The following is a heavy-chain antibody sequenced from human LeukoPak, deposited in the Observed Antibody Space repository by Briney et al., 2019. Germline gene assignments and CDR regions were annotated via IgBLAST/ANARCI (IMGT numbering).Heavy chain of an antibody. CDR2: IWYDGSNK. J-gene: IGHJ4*02. Sequence: GGSLRLSCAVSGITLSNYGMSWVRQAPGKGLEWVAVIWYDGSNKYYADSVKGRFTISRDNSKNTLYLQMSSLRAEDTAVYYCARGGTHQRHMTTVTPPGGYWGQGTLVTVSS. D-gene: IGHD4-17*01. CDR1: GITLSNYG. CDR3: ARGGTHQRHMTTVTPPGGY. V-gene: IGHV3-33*08.